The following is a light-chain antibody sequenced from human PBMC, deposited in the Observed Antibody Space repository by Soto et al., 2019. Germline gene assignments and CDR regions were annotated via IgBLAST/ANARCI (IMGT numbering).Light chain of an antibody. Sequence: DIQMTQSPSSLSASVGDRVTITCRASQSISSYLNWYQQKPGKAPKLLIYAASSLQSGVPSRFSGSGSGTDFTLTISSLQPEDFATDDGQQSYSTPFTFGPGTKVDIK. CDR2: AAS. V-gene: IGKV1-39*01. CDR1: QSISSY. CDR3: QQSYSTPFT. J-gene: IGKJ3*01.